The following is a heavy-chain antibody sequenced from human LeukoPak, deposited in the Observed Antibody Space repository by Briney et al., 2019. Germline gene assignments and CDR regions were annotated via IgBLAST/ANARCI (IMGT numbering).Heavy chain of an antibody. Sequence: GGSLRLSCAASGFTFDDYAMHWVRQAPGKGLEWVSGISWNSGSIGYADSVKGRFTISRDNSKNTLYLQMNSLRAEDTAVYYCAKGTWEYQLLGHFDYWGQGTLVTVSS. V-gene: IGHV3-9*01. CDR1: GFTFDDYA. D-gene: IGHD2-2*01. J-gene: IGHJ4*02. CDR2: ISWNSGSI. CDR3: AKGTWEYQLLGHFDY.